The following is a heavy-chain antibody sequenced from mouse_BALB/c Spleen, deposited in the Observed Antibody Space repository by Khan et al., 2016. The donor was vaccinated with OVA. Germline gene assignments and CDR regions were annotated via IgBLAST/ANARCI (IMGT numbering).Heavy chain of an antibody. CDR1: GYSITSYYV. Sequence: VQLVQSGPGLVKPSQSLSLTCTATGYSITSYYVWNWIRQLPGNQLERMGYITYSGRTSYNPSFKSRISVTRDTSKNQFFLQLNSVTTEDTATYCCAMGRTYWGQGTMVTVSS. J-gene: IGHJ3*01. CDR3: AMGRTY. D-gene: IGHD4-1*01. V-gene: IGHV3-2*02. CDR2: ITYSGRT.